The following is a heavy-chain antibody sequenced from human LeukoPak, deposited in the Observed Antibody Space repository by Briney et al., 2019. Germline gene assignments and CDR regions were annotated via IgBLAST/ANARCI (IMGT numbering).Heavy chain of an antibody. CDR2: INPSGGST. J-gene: IGHJ6*02. D-gene: IGHD3-9*01. CDR3: ARDWAGYDILPGYYPQTYGMDV. V-gene: IGHV1-46*01. CDR1: GYTFTSYY. Sequence: ASVKVSCKASGYTFTSYYMHWVRQAPGQGLEWRGIINPSGGSTSYAQKFQGRVTMTRDTSTSTVYMELSSLRSEDTAVYYCARDWAGYDILPGYYPQTYGMDVWGQGTTVTVSS.